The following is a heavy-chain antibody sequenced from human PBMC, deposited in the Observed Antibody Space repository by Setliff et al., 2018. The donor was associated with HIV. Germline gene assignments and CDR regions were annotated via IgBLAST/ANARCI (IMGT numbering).Heavy chain of an antibody. J-gene: IGHJ4*02. CDR1: GYTLTEVS. Sequence: ASVKVSCKISGYTLTEVSMHWVRQAPGKGLEWMGYFDPQDGKTTYAQKFQGRVTMTRDTSINTAYMELSRLRSDDTAMYYCARDFRSVRGGYADYFDYWGQGVLVTVSS. CDR2: FDPQDGKT. D-gene: IGHD5-12*01. CDR3: ARDFRSVRGGYADYFDY. V-gene: IGHV1-24*01.